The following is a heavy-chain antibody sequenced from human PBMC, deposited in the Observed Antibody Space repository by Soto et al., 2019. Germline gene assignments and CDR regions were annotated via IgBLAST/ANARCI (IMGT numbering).Heavy chain of an antibody. CDR2: IKSKTDGGTT. CDR3: TTSSCPNHYYYYGMDV. V-gene: IGHV3-15*01. D-gene: IGHD6-13*01. Sequence: PGGSLRLSCAASGFTFSNAWMSWVRQAPGKGLEWVGRIKSKTDGGTTDYAAPVKGRFTISRDDSKNTLYLQMNSLKTEDTAVYYCTTSSCPNHYYYYGMDVWGQGTTVTVS. J-gene: IGHJ6*02. CDR1: GFTFSNAW.